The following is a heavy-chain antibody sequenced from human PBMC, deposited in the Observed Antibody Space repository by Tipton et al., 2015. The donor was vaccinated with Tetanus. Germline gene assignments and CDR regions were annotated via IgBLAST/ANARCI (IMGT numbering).Heavy chain of an antibody. Sequence: TLSLTCTVSGGSISSYYWSWIRQPPGKGLEWIGYIYYSGSTNYNPSLKSRVTISVDTSKNQFSLKLSSVTAADTAVYYCARLEEDYYDSSGYSRGWFDPWGQGTLVTVSS. J-gene: IGHJ5*02. V-gene: IGHV4-59*01. D-gene: IGHD3-22*01. CDR1: GGSISSYY. CDR3: ARLEEDYYDSSGYSRGWFDP. CDR2: IYYSGST.